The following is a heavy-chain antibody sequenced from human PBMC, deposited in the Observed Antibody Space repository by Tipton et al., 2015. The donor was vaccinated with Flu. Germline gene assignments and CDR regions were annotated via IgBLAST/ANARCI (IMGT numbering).Heavy chain of an antibody. CDR2: IYVGGTT. CDR1: GFSVSSNY. D-gene: IGHD3-22*01. J-gene: IGHJ4*02. CDR3: ARALSSGYNSFGY. V-gene: IGHV3-53*01. Sequence: VQLVQSGGGLIQPGGSLRVSCAASGFSVSSNYMSWVRQAPGKGLEWLSVIYVGGTTDYAVPVKGRFTISRDNAKNSLYLQMNSLRAEDTDVYYCARALSSGYNSFGYWGQGTLVTVSS.